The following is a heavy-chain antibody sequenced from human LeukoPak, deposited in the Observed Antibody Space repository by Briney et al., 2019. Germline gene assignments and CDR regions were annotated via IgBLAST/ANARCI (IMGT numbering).Heavy chain of an antibody. CDR1: GFTFSSYE. V-gene: IGHV3-48*03. J-gene: IGHJ4*02. CDR2: ISNSGSSI. CDR3: ARDPSSSSWSPFDY. Sequence: GGSLRLSCVASGFTFSSYEMNWVRQAPGKGLEWISYISNSGSSIYYADSVMGRFTISRDNAKNSLYLQMNSLRAEDTAVYYCARDPSSSSWSPFDYWGQGTLVTASS. D-gene: IGHD6-13*01.